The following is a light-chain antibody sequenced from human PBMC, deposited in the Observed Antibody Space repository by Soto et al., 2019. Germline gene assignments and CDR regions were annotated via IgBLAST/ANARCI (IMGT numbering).Light chain of an antibody. CDR2: EVS. J-gene: IGLJ1*01. CDR1: SSDVGGYNY. CDR3: AAWDDSLSVYV. V-gene: IGLV2-8*01. Sequence: QSALTQPPSASGSPGQSVTISCTGTSSDVGGYNYVSWYQQHPGKAPKLMIYEVSKRPSGVPDRFSGSKSGNTASLTVSGLQAEDEADYYCAAWDDSLSVYVFGTGTKVTVL.